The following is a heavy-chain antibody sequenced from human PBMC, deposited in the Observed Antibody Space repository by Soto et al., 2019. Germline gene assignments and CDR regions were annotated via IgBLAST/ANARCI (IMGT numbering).Heavy chain of an antibody. CDR1: GYTFTSYG. V-gene: IGHV1-18*01. CDR3: ARDSPPVDY. Sequence: QVQLVQSGAEVKKPGASVKVSCKASGYTFTSYGISWVRQAPGQGLEWMGWISAYNGNRNYAQKLQGRVTMTTDTSTRTAYMELRGLRSDDTALYHCARDSPPVDYWGQGTLVTVSS. J-gene: IGHJ4*02. CDR2: ISAYNGNR.